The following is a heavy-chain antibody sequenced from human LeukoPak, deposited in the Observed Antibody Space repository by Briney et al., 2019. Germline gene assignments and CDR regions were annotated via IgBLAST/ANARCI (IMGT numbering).Heavy chain of an antibody. CDR1: GFTFSSYS. V-gene: IGHV3-21*01. J-gene: IGHJ4*02. CDR3: ARGALYDDILTGIDY. Sequence: PGGSLRLSCAASGFTFSSYSMNWVRQAPGKGLEWVSSISSSSSYIYYADSVKGRFTISRDNAKNSMYLQMNSLRAEDTAVYYCARGALYDDILTGIDYWGQGTLVTVSP. D-gene: IGHD3-9*01. CDR2: ISSSSSYI.